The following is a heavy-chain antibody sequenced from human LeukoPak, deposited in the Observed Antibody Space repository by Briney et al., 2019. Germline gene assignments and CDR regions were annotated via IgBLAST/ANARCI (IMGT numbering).Heavy chain of an antibody. V-gene: IGHV1-69*13. CDR1: GGTFSSYA. D-gene: IGHD3-10*01. CDR2: IIPIFGTA. J-gene: IGHJ6*02. Sequence: RASVKVSCKASGGTFSSYAISWVRQAPGQGLEWMGGIIPIFGTANYAQKFQGRVTITADESTSTAYMELSSLRSEDTAVYYCASSLTSLLWFGELSYYYYGMDVWGQGTTVTVSS. CDR3: ASSLTSLLWFGELSYYYYGMDV.